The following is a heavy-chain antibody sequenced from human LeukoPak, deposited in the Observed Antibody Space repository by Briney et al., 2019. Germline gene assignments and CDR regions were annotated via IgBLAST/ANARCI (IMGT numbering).Heavy chain of an antibody. CDR2: IKQDGSEK. V-gene: IGHV3-7*01. CDR3: ARVRVRGVIREEYHDAFDI. Sequence: GGSLRLSCAASGFTFSSYWMSWVRQAPGKGLEWVANIKQDGSEKYYVDSVKGRFTISRDNSKNTLYLQMNSLRAEDTAVYYCARVRVRGVIREEYHDAFDIWGQGTMVTVSS. CDR1: GFTFSSYW. J-gene: IGHJ3*02. D-gene: IGHD3-10*01.